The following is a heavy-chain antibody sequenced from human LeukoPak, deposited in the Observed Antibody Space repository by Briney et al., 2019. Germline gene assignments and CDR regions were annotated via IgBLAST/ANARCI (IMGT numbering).Heavy chain of an antibody. Sequence: GGSLRLSCVASGFTFSSRDWMTWVRQAPGKGLEWVANIKQDGSEKNYVDSVKGRFTISRDNAKNSLYLQMNSLRAEDTAVYYCARDYINDFWSQTPLGGDAFDIWGQGTMVTVSS. CDR2: IKQDGSEK. J-gene: IGHJ3*02. CDR3: ARDYINDFWSQTPLGGDAFDI. V-gene: IGHV3-7*01. CDR1: GFTFSSRDW. D-gene: IGHD3-3*01.